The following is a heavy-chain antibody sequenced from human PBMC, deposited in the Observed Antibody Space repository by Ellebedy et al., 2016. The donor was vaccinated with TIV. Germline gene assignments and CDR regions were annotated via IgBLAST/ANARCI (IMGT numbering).Heavy chain of an antibody. CDR2: FDPEDGGT. J-gene: IGHJ4*02. D-gene: IGHD1-14*01. CDR3: VPLRIRPDW. V-gene: IGHV1-24*01. Sequence: AASVKVSCKVSAYTLSDLFMSWVRQAHAEGLEWMGGFDPEDGGTITAQKFQGRVTMTEDTSTDTAYLELSSLRSEDTAMYYCVPLRIRPDWWGQGTLVTVSP. CDR1: AYTLSDLF.